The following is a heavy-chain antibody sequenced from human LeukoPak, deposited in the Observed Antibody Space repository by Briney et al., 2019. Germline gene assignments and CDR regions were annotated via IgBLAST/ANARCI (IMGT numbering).Heavy chain of an antibody. CDR2: ISYDGSNK. D-gene: IGHD3-9*01. Sequence: GGSLRLSCAASGFTFSSYAMHWVRQAPGKGLEWVAVISYDGSNKYYADSVKGRFTISRDNSKNTLYLQMNSLRTDDTAVYYCAKSSGPGYQSDGFDIWGQGTMVTVSS. V-gene: IGHV3-30-3*02. CDR1: GFTFSSYA. J-gene: IGHJ3*02. CDR3: AKSSGPGYQSDGFDI.